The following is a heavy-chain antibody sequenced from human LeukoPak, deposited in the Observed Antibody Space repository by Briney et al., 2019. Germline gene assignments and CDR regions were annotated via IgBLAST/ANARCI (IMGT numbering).Heavy chain of an antibody. V-gene: IGHV4-61*09. CDR3: ARVYTVMGATTVDHYHYYMDV. CDR1: GGSIRSGSYY. CDR2: IYTRGTT. J-gene: IGHJ6*03. D-gene: IGHD5-18*01. Sequence: SQTLSLTCTVSGGSIRSGSYYWSWIRQPAGQGLEWIGHIYTRGTTNYNPSVKSRVTVSLDTSKNQISLKLSSVTAADTAIYYCARVYTVMGATTVDHYHYYMDVRGKGTTVTVSS.